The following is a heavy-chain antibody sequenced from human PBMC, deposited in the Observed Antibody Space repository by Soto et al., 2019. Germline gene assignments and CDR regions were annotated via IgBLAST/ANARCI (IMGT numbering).Heavy chain of an antibody. D-gene: IGHD2-21*02. Sequence: EVQLSESGGGLIQPGGSLRLSCAASGFTFSSCAMSWVRQATGKGLEWVSLTSGGGGSTYYADSVKGRFTVSRDNPKNILYLQMNILRDEDTAVYYCAKATRDVLPYSDCSKGDFDYWALGTLVTVSS. CDR3: AKATRDVLPYSDCSKGDFDY. J-gene: IGHJ4*02. V-gene: IGHV3-23*01. CDR2: TSGGGGST. CDR1: GFTFSSCA.